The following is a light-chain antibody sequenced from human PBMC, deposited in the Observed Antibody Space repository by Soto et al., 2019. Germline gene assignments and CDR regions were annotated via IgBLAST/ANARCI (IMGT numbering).Light chain of an antibody. V-gene: IGLV2-14*01. J-gene: IGLJ2*01. Sequence: QSALTQPASVSGSPGQSITISCTGTSSDAVGYNYVSWYQQHPGKAPKLLIYEVSNRPSGVSNRFTASKSGNTASLTISGLQAEDEADYYCNSYTSSTTLVFGGGTKLTVL. CDR3: NSYTSSTTLV. CDR1: SSDAVGYNY. CDR2: EVS.